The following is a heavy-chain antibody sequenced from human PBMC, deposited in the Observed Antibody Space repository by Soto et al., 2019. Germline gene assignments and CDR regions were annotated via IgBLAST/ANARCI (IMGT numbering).Heavy chain of an antibody. V-gene: IGHV4-31*02. CDR2: FYYSGST. CDR3: ARETDIAIRAAIRVFDF. D-gene: IGHD6-25*01. Sequence: SEMMCVTWSVAGAKSTNLGYYCIWIRQHPGKGLEWIGYFYYSGSTYYNPSPKSRLTISGDSSTNQISLKVASVTDADTAVYFCARETDIAIRAAIRVFDFWLQRVPDTVSS. CDR1: GAKSTNLGYY. J-gene: IGHJ4*02.